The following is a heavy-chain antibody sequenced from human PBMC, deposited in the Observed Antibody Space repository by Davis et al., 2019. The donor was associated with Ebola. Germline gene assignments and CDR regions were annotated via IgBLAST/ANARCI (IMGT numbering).Heavy chain of an antibody. CDR3: ARGVHSSSWYSLFNY. Sequence: MPSETLSLTCTVSGGSISSYYWSWIRQSPGKGLEWIGEINHSGSTNYNPSLKSRVTMSVDTSKNQFSLKLSSVSAADTAMYYCARGVHSSSWYSLFNYWGQGNLVTVSS. CDR2: INHSGST. CDR1: GGSISSYY. J-gene: IGHJ4*02. V-gene: IGHV4-34*01. D-gene: IGHD6-13*01.